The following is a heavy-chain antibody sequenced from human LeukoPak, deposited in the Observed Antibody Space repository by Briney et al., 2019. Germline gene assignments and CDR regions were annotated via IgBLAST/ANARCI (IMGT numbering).Heavy chain of an antibody. CDR3: AKDIGDSVGYNYFDS. D-gene: IGHD3-22*01. V-gene: IGHV3-43*02. Sequence: GGSLRLSCAASGFTFNSYGMNWVRQAPGKGLEWVSLISWHGSTTKYADSVKGRFTISRDNLKNSLSLQMNSLGPEDTALYYCAKDIGDSVGYNYFDSWGQGTLVTVSS. J-gene: IGHJ4*02. CDR1: GFTFNSYG. CDR2: ISWHGSTT.